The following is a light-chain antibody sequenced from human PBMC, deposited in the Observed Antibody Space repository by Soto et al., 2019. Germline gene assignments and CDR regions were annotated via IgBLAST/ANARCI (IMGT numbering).Light chain of an antibody. Sequence: QSALTQPRSVSGSPGQSVTISCTGTSSDVGGYNYVSWYQQHPGKAPKLMIYDVSKRPSGVPDRFSGSKSGNTASLTISGLQPEHYADYYCCSCALSYTQGVFGGGTKLTVL. CDR1: SSDVGGYNY. V-gene: IGLV2-11*01. CDR2: DVS. J-gene: IGLJ2*01. CDR3: CSCALSYTQGV.